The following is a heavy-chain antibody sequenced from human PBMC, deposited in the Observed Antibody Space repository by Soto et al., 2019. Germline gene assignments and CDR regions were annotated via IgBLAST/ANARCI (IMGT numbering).Heavy chain of an antibody. CDR3: ARGQPTPRYFDS. J-gene: IGHJ4*02. CDR2: MSYSGNT. V-gene: IGHV4-31*03. CDR1: GGSIRRGYYY. Sequence: PSETLSLTCTLSGGSIRRGYYYWSWIRQHPGKGLEWIGSMSYSGNTYYNPSLMSRGTISIDTSRNQLSLKLTSVTDADTALYYCARGQPTPRYFDSWGQGSLVTVSS.